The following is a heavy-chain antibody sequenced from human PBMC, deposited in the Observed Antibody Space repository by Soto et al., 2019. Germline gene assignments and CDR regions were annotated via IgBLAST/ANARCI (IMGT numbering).Heavy chain of an antibody. J-gene: IGHJ4*02. CDR3: AHIPPPHYDTAAFFDY. CDR1: GFSLSTSGVG. CDR2: IYWDDDK. Sequence: QITLKESGPTLVKPTQTLTLTCTFSGFSLSTSGVGVGWIRQPPGKALEWLALIYWDDDKRYSPSVKSRLTITRDTSKNQVDLTMTNMDPVDTATYYWAHIPPPHYDTAAFFDYWGQGTLVTVSS. V-gene: IGHV2-5*02. D-gene: IGHD3-22*01.